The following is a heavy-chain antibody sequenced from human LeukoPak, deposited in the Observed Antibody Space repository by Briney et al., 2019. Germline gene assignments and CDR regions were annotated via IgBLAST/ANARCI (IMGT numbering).Heavy chain of an antibody. Sequence: PGGSLRLSCAASGFTFSSYGMHWVRQAPGKGLEWVSAISGSGGSTYYADSVKGRFTISRDNSKNTLYLQMNSLRAEDTAVYYCAKDRPKIVGARGVFDIWGQGTMVTVSS. J-gene: IGHJ3*02. CDR1: GFTFSSYG. V-gene: IGHV3-23*01. D-gene: IGHD1-26*01. CDR3: AKDRPKIVGARGVFDI. CDR2: ISGSGGST.